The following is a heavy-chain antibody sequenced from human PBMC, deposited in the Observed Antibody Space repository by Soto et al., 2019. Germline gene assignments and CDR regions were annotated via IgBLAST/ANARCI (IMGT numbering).Heavy chain of an antibody. CDR3: ARDSPLYCSGGSCYSGY. CDR1: GYTFTGYY. V-gene: IGHV1-2*04. D-gene: IGHD2-15*01. J-gene: IGHJ4*02. CDR2: INPNSGGT. Sequence: GASVKVSCKASGYTFTGYYMHWVRQAPGQGLEWMGWINPNSGGTNYAQKFQGWVTMTRGTSISTAYMELSRLRSDDTAVYYCARDSPLYCSGGSCYSGYWGQGTLVTVSS.